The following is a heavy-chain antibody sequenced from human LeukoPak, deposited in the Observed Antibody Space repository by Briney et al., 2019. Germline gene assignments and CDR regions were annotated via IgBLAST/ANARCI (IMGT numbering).Heavy chain of an antibody. CDR1: GFTSSSYA. Sequence: QAGGSLRLSCAASGFTSSSYAMHWVRQAPGKGLEWVAVISYDGSNKYYADSVKGRFTISRDNSKNTLYLQMNSLRAEDTAVYYCASSFPIAVAGTGHWGQGTLVAVSS. J-gene: IGHJ4*02. CDR2: ISYDGSNK. CDR3: ASSFPIAVAGTGH. V-gene: IGHV3-30-3*01. D-gene: IGHD6-19*01.